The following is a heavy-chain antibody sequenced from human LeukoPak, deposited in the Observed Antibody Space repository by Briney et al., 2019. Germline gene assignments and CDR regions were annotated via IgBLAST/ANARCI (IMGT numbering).Heavy chain of an antibody. CDR3: ASRAMDV. V-gene: IGHV3-30*03. CDR1: GFTFSSYG. Sequence: PGRSLRLSCAASGFTFSSYGMHWVRQAPGKGLEWVAVISYDGSNKYYADSVKGRFTISRDNSKNTLYLQMNNLRAEDTAVYYCASRAMDVWGQGTTVTVSS. CDR2: ISYDGSNK. J-gene: IGHJ6*02.